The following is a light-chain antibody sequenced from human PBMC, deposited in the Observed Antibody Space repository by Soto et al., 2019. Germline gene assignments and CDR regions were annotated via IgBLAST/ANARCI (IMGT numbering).Light chain of an antibody. V-gene: IGKV3-20*01. CDR3: QHYGTSPQT. J-gene: IGKJ1*01. Sequence: EIVMTKSPATLSVSPGERATLSFRASQSGITNFAWYQQKPGQAPRLLIYDASSRATGIPDRFSGSGSGTDFTLTITRLEPEDFAVYYCQHYGTSPQTFGQGTKVDIK. CDR1: QSGITN. CDR2: DAS.